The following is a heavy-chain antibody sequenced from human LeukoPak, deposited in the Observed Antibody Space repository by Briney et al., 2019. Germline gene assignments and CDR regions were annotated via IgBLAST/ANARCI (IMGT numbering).Heavy chain of an antibody. V-gene: IGHV4-39*01. Sequence: PSETLSLTCTVSGGSISSSSYYWGWIRQPPGKGLEWIGSIYYSGSTYYNPSLKSRVTISVDTSKNQFSLKLSSVTAADTAVYYCARLPARRDRNDYWGQGTLVTVSS. CDR3: ARLPARRDRNDY. J-gene: IGHJ4*02. CDR2: IYYSGST. CDR1: GGSISSSSYY.